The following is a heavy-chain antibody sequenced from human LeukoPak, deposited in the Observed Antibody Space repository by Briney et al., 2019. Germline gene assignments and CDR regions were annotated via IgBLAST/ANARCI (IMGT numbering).Heavy chain of an antibody. CDR2: ISGSGGST. CDR3: AKVYDILTGYYLSEY. D-gene: IGHD3-9*01. V-gene: IGHV3-23*01. CDR1: GFTFSSYA. Sequence: GASLRLSCAASGFTFSSYAMSWVRQAPGKGLEWVPAISGSGGSTYYADSVKGRFTISRDNSKNTLYLQMNSLRAEDTAVYYCAKVYDILTGYYLSEYWGQGTLVTVSS. J-gene: IGHJ4*02.